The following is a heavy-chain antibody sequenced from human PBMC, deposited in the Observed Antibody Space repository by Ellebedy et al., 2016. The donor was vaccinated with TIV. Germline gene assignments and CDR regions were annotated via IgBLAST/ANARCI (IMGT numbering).Heavy chain of an antibody. CDR3: ARGRTYYYDSSGYLDS. CDR2: IYYSGSN. V-gene: IGHV4-30-4*01. CDR1: GGSISSGDYY. Sequence: SETLSLTCTVSGGSISSGDYYWSWIRQPPGTGLEWIGYIYYSGSNYYNPSLKSRVTISVDTSKNQFSLKLSSVTAADTAVYYCARGRTYYYDSSGYLDSWGQGTLVTVSS. J-gene: IGHJ4*02. D-gene: IGHD3-22*01.